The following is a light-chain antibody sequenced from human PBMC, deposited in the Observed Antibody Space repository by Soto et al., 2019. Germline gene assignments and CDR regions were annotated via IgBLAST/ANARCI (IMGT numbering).Light chain of an antibody. V-gene: IGKV3-15*01. CDR1: QSVSSN. CDR2: GAS. CDR3: QHYHNWPRT. Sequence: EIVMTQSPSTLSVSPGERATLSCRASQSVSSNLAWYQQKPGQGPRLLIYGASTRATGIPARFSGSGSGTEFTLTISSLQSEDFAVYYCQHYHNWPRTFGQGTKVDIK. J-gene: IGKJ1*01.